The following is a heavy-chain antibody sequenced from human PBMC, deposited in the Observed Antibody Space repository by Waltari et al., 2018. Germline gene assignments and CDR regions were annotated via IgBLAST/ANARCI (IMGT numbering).Heavy chain of an antibody. CDR3: ARDVLLWFGELTPPYNWFDP. V-gene: IGHV1-69*04. CDR1: GGTFSSYA. CDR2: IIPILGIA. Sequence: QVQLVQSGAEVKKPGSSVKVSCKASGGTFSSYAISWVRPAPGQGLEWMGRIIPILGIANYAQKFQGRVTITADKSTSTAYMELSSLRSEDTAVYYCARDVLLWFGELTPPYNWFDPWGQGTLVTVSS. J-gene: IGHJ5*02. D-gene: IGHD3-10*01.